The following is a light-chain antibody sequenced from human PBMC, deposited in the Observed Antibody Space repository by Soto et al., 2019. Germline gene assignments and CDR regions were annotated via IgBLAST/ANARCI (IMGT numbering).Light chain of an antibody. CDR2: TNS. J-gene: IGLJ1*01. CDR3: QSCESSLRGFV. Sequence: QSVLTQPPSVSGAPWQRVTIYCTGSRSNIGAGYDVHWYPQLPGTAPKLLVYTNSNRPSGVPDRLSGSKSSTSASLAITGLLAEDEADYYCQSCESSLRGFVYVTGTNRTVL. V-gene: IGLV1-40*01. CDR1: RSNIGAGYD.